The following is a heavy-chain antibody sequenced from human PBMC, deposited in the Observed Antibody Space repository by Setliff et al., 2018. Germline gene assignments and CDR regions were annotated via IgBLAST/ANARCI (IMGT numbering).Heavy chain of an antibody. CDR2: IYYSGST. CDR3: ARDTYSGSYWINWFDP. Sequence: SETLSLTCTVSGGSISSSSYYWGWIRQPPGKGLEWSGSIYYSGSTYYNPSLKSRVTISVDTSKNQVSLKLSSVTAADTAVYYCARDTYSGSYWINWFDPWGQGTLVTVSS. D-gene: IGHD1-26*01. CDR1: GGSISSSSYY. J-gene: IGHJ5*02. V-gene: IGHV4-39*07.